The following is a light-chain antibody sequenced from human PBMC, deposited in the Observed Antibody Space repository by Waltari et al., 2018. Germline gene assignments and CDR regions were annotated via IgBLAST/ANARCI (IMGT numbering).Light chain of an antibody. CDR2: DVG. Sequence: QSALTQPASVSGSPGQSISISCTGTSRDVGGYNFVSWYQRLPGKAPKLIIYDVGNRPSGFSNLFSGSKSGNTASLIISVRQADDEADYYCCSYTMSGSLVFGGGTKLTVL. CDR1: SRDVGGYNF. J-gene: IGLJ2*01. V-gene: IGLV2-14*03. CDR3: CSYTMSGSLV.